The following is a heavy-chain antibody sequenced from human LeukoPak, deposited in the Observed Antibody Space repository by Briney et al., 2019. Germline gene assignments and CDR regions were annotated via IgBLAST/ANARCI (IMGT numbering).Heavy chain of an antibody. CDR2: ISGSGGST. V-gene: IGHV3-23*01. J-gene: IGHJ5*02. D-gene: IGHD3-22*01. CDR1: GFTVSNNY. Sequence: GGSLRLSCAASGFTVSNNYMNWVRQAPGKGLEWVSAISGSGGSTYYADSVKGRFTISRDNSKNTLYLQMNSLRAEDTAVYYCAKDSPYYYDSSGYPSWGQGTLVTVSS. CDR3: AKDSPYYYDSSGYPS.